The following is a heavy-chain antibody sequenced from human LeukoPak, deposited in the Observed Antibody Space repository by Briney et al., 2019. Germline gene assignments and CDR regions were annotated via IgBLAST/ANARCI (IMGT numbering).Heavy chain of an antibody. J-gene: IGHJ4*02. D-gene: IGHD3-16*02. CDR1: GFNFNIFY. CDR2: ISSDGDTI. V-gene: IGHV3-11*01. CDR3: ARAPGLYDYVWASYRYTGKGYYFDY. Sequence: GGSLRLSCAASGFNFNIFYMSWVRQAPGKGLEWVSYISSDGDTIYYADSVKGRFTISRDNAKNSLYLQTHSLRAEDTAVYYCARAPGLYDYVWASYRYTGKGYYFDYWGQGILVTVSS.